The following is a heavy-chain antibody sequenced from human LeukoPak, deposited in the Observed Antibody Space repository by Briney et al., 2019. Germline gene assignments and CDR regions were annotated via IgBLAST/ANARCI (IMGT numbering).Heavy chain of an antibody. V-gene: IGHV1-8*03. CDR1: GYTFTSYD. J-gene: IGHJ3*02. CDR3: ARTRTYYDFWSGYGSAFDI. D-gene: IGHD3-3*01. CDR2: MNPNSGNT. Sequence: ASVKVSCKASGYTFTSYDINWVRQATGQGLEWMGWMNPNSGNTGYAQKFQGRVTITRNTSISTAYMELSSLRSEDTAVYYCARTRTYYDFWSGYGSAFDIWGQGTMVTVSS.